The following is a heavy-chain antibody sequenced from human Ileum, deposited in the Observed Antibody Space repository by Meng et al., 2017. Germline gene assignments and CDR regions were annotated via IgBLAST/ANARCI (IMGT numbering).Heavy chain of an antibody. CDR2: ISHSGST. V-gene: IGHV4-4*02. J-gene: IGHJ4*02. Sequence: QVQLQESGPGLVKPSGTLSLTCAVSSGSITSDTYWSWVRLPPGKGLEWIGQISHSGSTFYNPSLKSRVTMSVDKSKSQFSLMLTSVTAADTAVYYCARHGGYYQGFWGQGTLDTVSS. CDR1: SGSITSDTY. D-gene: IGHD4-23*01. CDR3: ARHGGYYQGF.